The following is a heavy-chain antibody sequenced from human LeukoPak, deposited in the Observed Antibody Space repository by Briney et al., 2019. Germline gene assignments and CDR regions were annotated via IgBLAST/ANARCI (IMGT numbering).Heavy chain of an antibody. Sequence: GRSLRLSCAASGFSFSGYAMHRVRQAPGGGLEWVASISSDGSNKYYADSVRGRFSISRDNSKNTLYLQMSSLRVEDTAVYYCETRKYNLKDMDVWGQGTTVSVSS. CDR1: GFSFSGYA. D-gene: IGHD1-1*01. CDR2: ISSDGSNK. V-gene: IGHV3-30*04. CDR3: ETRKYNLKDMDV. J-gene: IGHJ6*02.